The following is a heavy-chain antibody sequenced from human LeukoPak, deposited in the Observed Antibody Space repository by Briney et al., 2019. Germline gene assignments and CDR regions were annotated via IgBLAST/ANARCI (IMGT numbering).Heavy chain of an antibody. J-gene: IGHJ4*02. V-gene: IGHV1-18*01. Sequence: ASVKVSCKASGYTFTSYGISWVRQAPGQGLEWMGWISTYNGNTNYAQKLQGRVTMTTDTSTSTAYMELRSLRSDDTAVYYCARGRYYYGSGSPNPNYWGQGTLVTVSS. CDR3: ARGRYYYGSGSPNPNY. D-gene: IGHD3-10*01. CDR2: ISTYNGNT. CDR1: GYTFTSYG.